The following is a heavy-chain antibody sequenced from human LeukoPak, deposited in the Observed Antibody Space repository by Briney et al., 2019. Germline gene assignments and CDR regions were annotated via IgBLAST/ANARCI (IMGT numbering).Heavy chain of an antibody. D-gene: IGHD3-22*01. CDR3: AREARYDSSGYYYFDY. V-gene: IGHV1-46*01. CDR2: INPSGGST. Sequence: VASVKVSCKASGYTFTSYYMHWVRQAPGQGLEWMGIINPSGGSTSYAQKFQGRATMTRDTSTSTVYMELSSLRSEDTAVYYCAREARYDSSGYYYFDYWGQGTLVTVSS. CDR1: GYTFTSYY. J-gene: IGHJ4*02.